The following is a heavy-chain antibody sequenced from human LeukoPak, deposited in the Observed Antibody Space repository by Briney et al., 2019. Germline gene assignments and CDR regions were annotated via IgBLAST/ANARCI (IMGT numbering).Heavy chain of an antibody. V-gene: IGHV3-33*06. Sequence: GGSLRLSCEASGFTFNHYGMHWVRQAPGKGLELVAVIWSDSSDKFYADSVRGRFTISRDDSRKTLFLQMDSLTAEDTAVYYCAKDAQRGFDYSNSLEYWGRGTLVTVSS. CDR1: GFTFNHYG. CDR3: AKDAQRGFDYSNSLEY. CDR2: IWSDSSDK. J-gene: IGHJ4*02. D-gene: IGHD4-11*01.